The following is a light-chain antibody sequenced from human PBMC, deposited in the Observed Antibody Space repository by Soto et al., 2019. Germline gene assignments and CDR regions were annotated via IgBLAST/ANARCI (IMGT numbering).Light chain of an antibody. CDR1: SSDVGGYNY. CDR2: EVS. CDR3: RSYTSSSTL. Sequence: QSALTQPASVSGSPGQSITISCTGTSSDVGGYNYVSWYQQHPGKAPKLMIYEVSNRPSGVSSRFSGSKSGNTASLTISGLQAEDEADYYCRSYTSSSTLFGTGTKLTVL. J-gene: IGLJ1*01. V-gene: IGLV2-14*01.